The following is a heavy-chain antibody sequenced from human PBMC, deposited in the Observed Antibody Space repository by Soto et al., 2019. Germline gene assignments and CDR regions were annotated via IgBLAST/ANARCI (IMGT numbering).Heavy chain of an antibody. CDR2: ISHSGIS. D-gene: IGHD1-7*01. V-gene: IGHV4-34*01. J-gene: IGHJ4*02. Sequence: SESLSLTCAAYGGTFSDFYCSWIRQPPGKGLEWIGEISHSGISNYNPSLKSRVTISVDMSKYQVSLKLSSVTAADTAVYYCAGGRITGTTTFGYWGQGTLVNVSS. CDR1: GGTFSDFY. CDR3: AGGRITGTTTFGY.